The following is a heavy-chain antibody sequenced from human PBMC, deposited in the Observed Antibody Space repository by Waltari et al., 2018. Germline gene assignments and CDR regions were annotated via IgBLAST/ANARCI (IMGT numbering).Heavy chain of an antibody. J-gene: IGHJ3*02. Sequence: QVQLVQSGAEVKKPGASVKVSCKAAGYTFTGYYIHWVRQAPGQGLEWMGWINPNSGGTNFAQKFQGRVTMTRDTSISTAYMELSRLRSDDTAIYYCGITPTGGAFDIWGQGTMVTVSS. CDR1: GYTFTGYY. V-gene: IGHV1-2*02. CDR2: INPNSGGT. D-gene: IGHD7-27*01. CDR3: GITPTGGAFDI.